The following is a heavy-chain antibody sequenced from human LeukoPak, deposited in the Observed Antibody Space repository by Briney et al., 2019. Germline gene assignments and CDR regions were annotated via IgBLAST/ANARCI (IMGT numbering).Heavy chain of an antibody. CDR3: AKKTYGDYSEFDY. Sequence: PGGSLRLSCAASGFTFSSYAMHWVRQAPGKGLEWVSAISGSGGSTYYADSVKGRFTISRDNSKNTLYLLMNSLRAEDTAVYYCAKKTYGDYSEFDYWGQGTLVTVSS. D-gene: IGHD4-17*01. V-gene: IGHV3-23*01. CDR2: ISGSGGST. J-gene: IGHJ4*02. CDR1: GFTFSSYA.